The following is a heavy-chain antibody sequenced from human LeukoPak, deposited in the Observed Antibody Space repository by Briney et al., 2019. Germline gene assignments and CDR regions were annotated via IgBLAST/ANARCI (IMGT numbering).Heavy chain of an antibody. J-gene: IGHJ5*02. V-gene: IGHV1-2*02. CDR3: ARDESGTPLLGDDWFDP. CDR1: GYTFTGYY. D-gene: IGHD1-26*01. Sequence: ASVKVSCKASGYTFTGYYMHWVRQAPGQGLEWMGWINPNSGGTNYAQKFRGRVTMTRDTSISTAYMELSRLRSDDTAVYYCARDESGTPLLGDDWFDPWGQGTLVTVSS. CDR2: INPNSGGT.